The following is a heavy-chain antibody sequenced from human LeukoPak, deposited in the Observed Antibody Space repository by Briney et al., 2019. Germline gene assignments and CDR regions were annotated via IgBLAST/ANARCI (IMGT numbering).Heavy chain of an antibody. J-gene: IGHJ4*02. Sequence: SVKVSCKASGGTFSSYAISWVRQAPGQGLEWMGRIIPILGIANYAQKFQGRVTITADKSTSTAYMELSSLSSEDTAVYYCARGGDYDSSGSEGPDYWGQGTLVTVSS. CDR1: GGTFSSYA. CDR2: IIPILGIA. V-gene: IGHV1-69*04. D-gene: IGHD3-22*01. CDR3: ARGGDYDSSGSEGPDY.